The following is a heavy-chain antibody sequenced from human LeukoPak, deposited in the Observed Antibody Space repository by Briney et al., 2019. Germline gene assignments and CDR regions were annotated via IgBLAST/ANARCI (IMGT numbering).Heavy chain of an antibody. V-gene: IGHV4-31*03. D-gene: IGHD6-19*01. J-gene: IGHJ4*02. Sequence: PSETLSLTCTVSGGSISSGGYYWSWIRQHPGKGLEWIGYIYYSGSTYYNPSLKSRVTISVDTSKNQFSLKLSSVTAADTAVYYRASAGGWAGYFDYWGQGTLVTVSS. CDR3: ASAGGWAGYFDY. CDR2: IYYSGST. CDR1: GGSISSGGYY.